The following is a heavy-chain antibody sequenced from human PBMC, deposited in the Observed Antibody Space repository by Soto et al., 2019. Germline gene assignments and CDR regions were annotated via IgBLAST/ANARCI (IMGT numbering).Heavy chain of an antibody. D-gene: IGHD3-9*01. Sequence: ASVKVSCKASGYTFTSYDINWVRQATGQGLEWMGWMNPNSGNTGYAQKFQGRVTMTRNTSISTAYMELSSLRSEDTAVYYCARGGPERVGYFAWLLAPWGQGTLVTVSS. J-gene: IGHJ5*02. CDR2: MNPNSGNT. V-gene: IGHV1-8*01. CDR1: GYTFTSYD. CDR3: ARGGPERVGYFAWLLAP.